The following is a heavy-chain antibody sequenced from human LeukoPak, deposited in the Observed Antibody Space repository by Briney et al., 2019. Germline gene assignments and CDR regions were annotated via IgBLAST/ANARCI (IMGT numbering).Heavy chain of an antibody. D-gene: IGHD2-21*02. J-gene: IGHJ4*02. CDR3: AKDRGIVVVTAIPLGWAD. V-gene: IGHV3-23*01. Sequence: GGSLRLSCAASGFTFSSYGMSWVRQAPGKGLEWVSAISGSGGSTYYADSVKGRFTISRDNSKNTLYLQMNSLRAEDTAVYYCAKDRGIVVVTAIPLGWADWGQGTLVTVSS. CDR2: ISGSGGST. CDR1: GFTFSSYG.